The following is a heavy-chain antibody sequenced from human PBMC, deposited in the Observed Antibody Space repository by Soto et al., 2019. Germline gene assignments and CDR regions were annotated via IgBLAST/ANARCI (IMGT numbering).Heavy chain of an antibody. V-gene: IGHV1-69*06. CDR1: GGTFSSYA. D-gene: IGHD6-13*01. J-gene: IGHJ4*02. CDR3: ARAGQGGRQQLVPFDY. CDR2: IIPIFGTA. Sequence: QVQLVQSGAEVKKPGSSVKVSCKASGGTFSSYAISWVRQAPGQGLEWMGGIIPIFGTANYAQKFQGRVTITADNSTSTAYMELSSLRSEDTAVYYCARAGQGGRQQLVPFDYWGQGTLVTVSS.